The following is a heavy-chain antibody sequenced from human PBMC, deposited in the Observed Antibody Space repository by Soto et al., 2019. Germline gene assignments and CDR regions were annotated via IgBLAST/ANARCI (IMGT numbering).Heavy chain of an antibody. CDR3: ARADMGVVTKLGYDYGMDV. CDR1: GGTFSSYA. V-gene: IGHV1-69*12. D-gene: IGHD2-21*02. J-gene: IGHJ6*02. CDR2: IIPIFGTA. Sequence: QVQLVQSGAEVKKPGSSVKVSCKASGGTFSSYAISWVRQAPGQGLEWMGGIIPIFGTANYAQKFQGRVTITEDESTSTAKRERTSRRSEYTVVYYCARADMGVVTKLGYDYGMDVWGQGTTVTVSS.